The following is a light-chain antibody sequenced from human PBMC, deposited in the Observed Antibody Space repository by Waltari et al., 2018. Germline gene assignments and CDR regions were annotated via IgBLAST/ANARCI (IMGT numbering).Light chain of an antibody. CDR3: QTGGHGTWV. Sequence: QLVLTQSPSASASLGASVKLTCTLSSGHSSNVIAWLQQQPEKGPRYLMKVNSDGSNRKGDVIPDRFSGSSSGAERYLTISSLQSEDEADYYCQTGGHGTWVFGGGTKLTVL. J-gene: IGLJ3*02. V-gene: IGLV4-69*01. CDR2: VNSDGSN. CDR1: SGHSSNV.